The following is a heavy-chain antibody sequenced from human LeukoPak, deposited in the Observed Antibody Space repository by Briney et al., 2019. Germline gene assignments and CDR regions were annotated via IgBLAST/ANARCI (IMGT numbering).Heavy chain of an antibody. Sequence: ASVKVSCKASGYTFTGYYMHWVRQAPGQGLEWMGWINPNSGGTNYAQKFQGRVTMTSGTSISTAYMELSRLRSDDTAVYYCATTYYYDSSGYYYSDWFDPWGQGTLVTVSS. V-gene: IGHV1-2*02. CDR3: ATTYYYDSSGYYYSDWFDP. CDR2: INPNSGGT. D-gene: IGHD3-22*01. J-gene: IGHJ5*02. CDR1: GYTFTGYY.